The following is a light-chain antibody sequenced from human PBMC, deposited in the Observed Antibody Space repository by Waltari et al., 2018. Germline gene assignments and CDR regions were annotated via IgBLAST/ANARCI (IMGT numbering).Light chain of an antibody. CDR3: CSFTSSSTWV. CDR2: DVS. CDR1: TSDLGGYNY. V-gene: IGLV2-14*03. J-gene: IGLJ3*02. Sequence: QSALTQPASVSGSPGQSITISCTGTTSDLGGYNYASWYQQHPGKAHNLIIFDVSSRPSGISNRFSGSKSANTASLIISGLQAEDEADYYCCSFTSSSTWVFGGGTKLTVL.